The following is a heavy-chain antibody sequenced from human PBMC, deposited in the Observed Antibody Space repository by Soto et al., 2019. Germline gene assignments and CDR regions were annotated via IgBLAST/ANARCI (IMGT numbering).Heavy chain of an antibody. CDR1: GASISSGDYY. CDR3: VRALGSRFMEWPRFDP. D-gene: IGHD3-3*01. V-gene: IGHV4-30-4*01. J-gene: IGHJ5*02. CDR2: ISYSGTI. Sequence: SETLSLTCIVSGASISSGDYYWSWVRQPPGKGLGWTGHISYSGTIDYSPSLKSRVTISLDTSKNQFSLNLNSVTAADTAVYYCVRALGSRFMEWPRFDPWGQGTLVTVSS.